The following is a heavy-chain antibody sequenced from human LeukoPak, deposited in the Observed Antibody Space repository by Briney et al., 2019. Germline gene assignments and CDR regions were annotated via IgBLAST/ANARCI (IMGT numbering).Heavy chain of an antibody. CDR2: ISGSGGST. CDR3: AKVARSKTTVTAYFDY. Sequence: GGSLRLSCAASGFTFSSYAMSWVRQAPGKGLEWVSAISGSGGSTYYADSVKGRFTISRDNSKDTLYLQMNSLRAEDTAVYYCAKVARSKTTVTAYFDYWGQGTLVTVSS. D-gene: IGHD4-11*01. V-gene: IGHV3-23*01. J-gene: IGHJ4*02. CDR1: GFTFSSYA.